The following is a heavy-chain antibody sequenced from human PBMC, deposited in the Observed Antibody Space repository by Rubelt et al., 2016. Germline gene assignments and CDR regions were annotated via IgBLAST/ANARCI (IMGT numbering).Heavy chain of an antibody. CDR2: IVPILHVT. Sequence: KPGSSVKVSCKASGGTFSSYVINWVRQAPGQGLEWMGRIVPILHVTNYAQKFRGRVTITADKSTGTAYMELTSLRSEDTAVYYCARPPDVYGVDVWGQGTTVTVSS. CDR3: ARPPDVYGVDV. J-gene: IGHJ6*02. CDR1: GGTFSSYV. V-gene: IGHV1-69*04.